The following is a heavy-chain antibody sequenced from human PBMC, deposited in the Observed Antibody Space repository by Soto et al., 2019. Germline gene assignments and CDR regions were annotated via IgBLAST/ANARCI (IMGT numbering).Heavy chain of an antibody. V-gene: IGHV1-8*01. CDR1: GYTFTSYD. CDR3: ARGGVLWFGELLQFDAFDI. J-gene: IGHJ3*02. CDR2: MNPNSGNT. D-gene: IGHD3-10*01. Sequence: QVQLVQSGAEVKKPGASVKVSCKASGYTFTSYDINWVRQATGQGLEWMGWMNPNSGNTGYAQKFQGRVTMTRNTSISTAYMELSSLRSEDTAVYYCARGGVLWFGELLQFDAFDIWGQGTMVTVSS.